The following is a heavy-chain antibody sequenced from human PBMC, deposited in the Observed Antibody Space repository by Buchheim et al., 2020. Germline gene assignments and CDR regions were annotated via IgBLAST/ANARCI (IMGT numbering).Heavy chain of an antibody. D-gene: IGHD3-3*01. CDR1: GFTFSSYA. J-gene: IGHJ6*02. CDR2: ISGSGGST. Sequence: EVQLLESGGGLVQPGGSLRLSCAASGFTFSSYAMSWIRQAPGKGLEWVSAISGSGGSTYYADSVKGRFTISRDNSKNTLYLQMNSLRAEDTAVYYCVNGIDYDFWSGFSGMDVWGQGTT. V-gene: IGHV3-23*01. CDR3: VNGIDYDFWSGFSGMDV.